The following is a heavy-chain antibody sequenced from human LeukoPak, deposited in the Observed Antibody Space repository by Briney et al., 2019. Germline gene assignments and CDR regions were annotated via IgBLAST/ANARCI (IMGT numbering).Heavy chain of an antibody. CDR2: IRQDGSEE. V-gene: IGHV3-7*01. CDR3: ARIAALYFYYMVV. J-gene: IGHJ6*03. CDR1: GFTFSTSW. D-gene: IGHD6-13*01. Sequence: GGSLRLSCAASGFTFSTSWMSWVRQAPGKGLEWVANIRQDGSEEYYVDSVKGRFTISRDNAKNSLYLQMNSLRAEDSAVYYCARIAALYFYYMVVWGKGTTVTVSS.